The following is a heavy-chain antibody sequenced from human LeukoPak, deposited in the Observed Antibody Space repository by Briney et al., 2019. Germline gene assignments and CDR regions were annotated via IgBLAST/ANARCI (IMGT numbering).Heavy chain of an antibody. D-gene: IGHD2-2*01. CDR1: GGSISSSNW. CDR3: ARERIVVVPAATTGGSFDY. V-gene: IGHV4-4*02. J-gene: IGHJ4*02. Sequence: SGTLSLTCAVSGGSISSSNWWSWVRQPPGKGLEWIGEIYHSGSTNYNPSLKSRVTISVDKSKNQFSLKLSSVTAADTAVYYCARERIVVVPAATTGGSFDYWGQGTLVTVSS. CDR2: IYHSGST.